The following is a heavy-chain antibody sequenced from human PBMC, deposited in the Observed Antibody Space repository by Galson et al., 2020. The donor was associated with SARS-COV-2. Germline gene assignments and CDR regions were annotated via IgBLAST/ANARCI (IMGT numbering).Heavy chain of an antibody. J-gene: IGHJ6*03. CDR2: IIPIFGTA. V-gene: IGHV1-69*06. CDR3: AREAAQGYYYCYMDV. D-gene: IGHD6-25*01. Sequence: SYAISWVRQAPGQGLEWMGKIIPIFGTANYAQKFQGRVTITADKFTSTAYLELISLRSEDTAIYYGAREAAQGYYYCYMDVWGKGTTV. CDR1: SYA.